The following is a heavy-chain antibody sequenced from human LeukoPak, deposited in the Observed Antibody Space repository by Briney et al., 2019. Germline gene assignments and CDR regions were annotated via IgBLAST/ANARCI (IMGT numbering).Heavy chain of an antibody. CDR1: GGSFSGYY. V-gene: IGHV4-34*01. D-gene: IGHD2-2*01. J-gene: IGHJ4*02. CDR3: ARGVYCSSTSCSGRYFDY. CDR2: IDHSGST. Sequence: PSETLSLTCAVYGGSFSGYYWSWIRQPPGKGLEWIGEIDHSGSTNYSPSLKGRVTISVDTSKNQFSLKLSSVTAADTAVYYCARGVYCSSTSCSGRYFDYWGQGTLVTVSS.